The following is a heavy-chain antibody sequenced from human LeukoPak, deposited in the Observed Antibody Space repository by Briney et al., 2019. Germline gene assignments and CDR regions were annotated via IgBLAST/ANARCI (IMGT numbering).Heavy chain of an antibody. D-gene: IGHD3-10*01. CDR1: GFTFSGYG. V-gene: IGHV3-30*03. CDR2: VSHDGTIA. Sequence: GGSLRLSCAASGFTFSGYGMHWVRQAPGKGLEWVGVVSHDGTIAYYADFVKGRFTVSRDNSKTTMYLQMSSLRAADAAVYYCARERIRGAFDFWGQGTMVTVSS. J-gene: IGHJ3*01. CDR3: ARERIRGAFDF.